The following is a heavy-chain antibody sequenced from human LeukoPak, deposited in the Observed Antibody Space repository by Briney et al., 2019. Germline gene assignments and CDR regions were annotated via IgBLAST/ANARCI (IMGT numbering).Heavy chain of an antibody. J-gene: IGHJ5*02. D-gene: IGHD6-19*01. CDR1: GGSISNYY. CDR2: IYYSGST. V-gene: IGHV4-59*01. CDR3: ARDRYSSGWYRGSDWFDP. Sequence: SETLSLTCTVSGGSISNYYWSWIRQPPGKGLEWIGHIYYSGSTNYNPSLKSRITISVDTSKNQLSLKLTSVTAADTAVYYCARDRYSSGWYRGSDWFDPWGQGTLVTVSS.